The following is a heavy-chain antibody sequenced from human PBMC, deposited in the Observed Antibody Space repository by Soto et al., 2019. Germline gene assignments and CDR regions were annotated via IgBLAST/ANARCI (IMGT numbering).Heavy chain of an antibody. CDR1: GGSISSSSYY. D-gene: IGHD3-22*01. Sequence: TSETLSLTCTVSGGSISSSSYYWGWIRQPPGKGLEWIGCIYYSGSTYYNPSLKSRVTISVDTSKNQFSLKLSSVTAADTAVYHCARDSSGFPVDPWGQGTLVTVSS. V-gene: IGHV4-39*07. CDR2: IYYSGST. J-gene: IGHJ5*02. CDR3: ARDSSGFPVDP.